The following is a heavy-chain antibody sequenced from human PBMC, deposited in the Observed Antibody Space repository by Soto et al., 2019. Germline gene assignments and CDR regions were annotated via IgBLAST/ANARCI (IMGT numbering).Heavy chain of an antibody. CDR2: ISAYNGDT. CDR3: ARMVRGSNIDYYHYMDV. CDR1: GYTFTSHG. Sequence: QVQLVQSGAEVKKPGASVKVSCKASGYTFTSHGISWVRQAPGQGLEWMGWISAYNGDTNYAQKLQGRGTVTTDTSTSTAYMELRSLRSEDTAVYYCARMVRGSNIDYYHYMDVWGKGTTVTVSS. D-gene: IGHD3-10*01. V-gene: IGHV1-18*01. J-gene: IGHJ6*03.